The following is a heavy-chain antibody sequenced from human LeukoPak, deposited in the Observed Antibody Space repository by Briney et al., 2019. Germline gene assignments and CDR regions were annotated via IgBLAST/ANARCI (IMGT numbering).Heavy chain of an antibody. CDR2: MNPNSGYS. J-gene: IGHJ1*01. Sequence: ASVKVSCKASGGTFSSYAISWVRQATGQGLEWMGWMNPNSGYSGYAQKFQGRVTVTWNTSISTAYMELSSLRSEDTAVYYCARGQGGHWGQGTLVTVSS. CDR3: ARGQGGH. CDR1: GGTFSSYA. V-gene: IGHV1-8*03. D-gene: IGHD3-16*01.